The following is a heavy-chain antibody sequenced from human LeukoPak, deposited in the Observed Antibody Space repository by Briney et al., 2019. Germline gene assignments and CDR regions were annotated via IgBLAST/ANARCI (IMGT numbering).Heavy chain of an antibody. V-gene: IGHV1-8*03. CDR2: MNPNSGNT. D-gene: IGHD3-3*01. J-gene: IGHJ6*03. CDR1: GYTFTSYD. CDR3: ARVVDYDFWSGSHYYMDV. Sequence: ASVKVSCKASGYTFTSYDINWVRQATGQGLEWMGWMNPNSGNTGYAQKFQGRATITRNTSISTAYMELSSLRSEDTAVYYCARVVDYDFWSGSHYYMDVWGKGTTVTVSS.